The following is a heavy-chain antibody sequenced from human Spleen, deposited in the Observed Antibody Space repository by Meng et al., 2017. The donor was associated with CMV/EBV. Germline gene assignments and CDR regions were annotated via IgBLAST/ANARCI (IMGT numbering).Heavy chain of an antibody. Sequence: GESLKISCETSGFAFSTYAMNWVRQAPGKGLEWVASTSGATSDIYYTDSVKGRFTISRDNAKKSLFLHMDSLRVEDTAVYYCTRDRVSYDILTGYPYGMDVWGQGTTVTVSS. CDR2: TSGATSDI. CDR1: GFAFSTYA. D-gene: IGHD3-9*01. V-gene: IGHV3-21*01. J-gene: IGHJ6*02. CDR3: TRDRVSYDILTGYPYGMDV.